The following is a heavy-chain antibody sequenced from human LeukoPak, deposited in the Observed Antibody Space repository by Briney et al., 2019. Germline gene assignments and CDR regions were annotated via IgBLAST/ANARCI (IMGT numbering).Heavy chain of an antibody. CDR3: AKDNRDTTSFDY. CDR1: GGSINSYY. V-gene: IGHV4-59*13. Sequence: PSETLSLTCTVSGGSINSYYLSWIRQPTGKGLEWVGFISYTGSTDYNPSLKSRVTISVDTSKNQFSLKLSSVTAADTAVYFCAKDNRDTTSFDYWGQGTLVTVSS. CDR2: ISYTGST. J-gene: IGHJ4*02. D-gene: IGHD2/OR15-2a*01.